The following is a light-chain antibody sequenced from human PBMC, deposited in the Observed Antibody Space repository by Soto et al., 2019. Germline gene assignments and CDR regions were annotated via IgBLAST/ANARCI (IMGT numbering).Light chain of an antibody. Sequence: DIQMTQSPSSLSSSVGDRVTITCRATHTIDTRLSWYQQKPGEAPKLLIYDASSLENGVPSRFSASGSGTDFTLTINSLQPEDFATYYCQQYQRSPFTFGQATRLEI. V-gene: IGKV1-5*01. J-gene: IGKJ5*01. CDR1: HTIDTR. CDR3: QQYQRSPFT. CDR2: DAS.